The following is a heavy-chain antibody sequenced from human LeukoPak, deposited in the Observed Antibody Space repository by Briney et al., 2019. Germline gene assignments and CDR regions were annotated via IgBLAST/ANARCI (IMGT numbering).Heavy chain of an antibody. D-gene: IGHD5-18*01. CDR2: MNPKSRTT. CDR3: ARRYSYCQDY. V-gene: IGHV1-8*03. CDR1: VYTFTSYD. J-gene: IGHJ4*02. Sequence: ASVKVSCKASVYTFTSYDINWVRQAAAQGREWMGWMNPKSRTTGYAQKFQGRVTITRNSSISTAYTELSSLRSEDTAVYYCARRYSYCQDYWGQGTLVTVSS.